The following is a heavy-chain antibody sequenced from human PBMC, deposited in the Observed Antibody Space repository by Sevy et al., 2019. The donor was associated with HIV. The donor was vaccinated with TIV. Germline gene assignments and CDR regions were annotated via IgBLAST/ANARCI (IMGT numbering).Heavy chain of an antibody. CDR3: ASYYYDSSGYSNPFDY. D-gene: IGHD3-22*01. CDR1: GYTLTELS. Sequence: ASVKVSCKVSGYTLTELSMHWVRQAPGKGLEWMGGFDPEDGETIYAQKFQGRVTMTEDTSTDTAYMELSSLRSEDTAVYYCASYYYDSSGYSNPFDYWGQGTLVTVSS. CDR2: FDPEDGET. J-gene: IGHJ4*02. V-gene: IGHV1-24*01.